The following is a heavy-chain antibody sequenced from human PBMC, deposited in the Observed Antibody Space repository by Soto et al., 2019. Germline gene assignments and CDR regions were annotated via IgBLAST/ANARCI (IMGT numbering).Heavy chain of an antibody. V-gene: IGHV3-15*01. J-gene: IGHJ5*02. D-gene: IGHD6-13*01. Sequence: GGSLRLSCAASGFTFSNAWMSWVRQAPGKGLEWVGRIKSKTDGGTTDYAAPVKGRFTISRDDSKNTLYLQMNSLKTEDTAVYYCTTYSSSWYNSFFRGGSSPFPFYWFDPWGQGTLVSVSS. CDR1: GFTFSNAW. CDR3: TTYSSSWYNSFFRGGSSPFPFYWFDP. CDR2: IKSKTDGGTT.